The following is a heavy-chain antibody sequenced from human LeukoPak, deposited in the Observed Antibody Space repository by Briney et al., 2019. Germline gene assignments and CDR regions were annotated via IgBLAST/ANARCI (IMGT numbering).Heavy chain of an antibody. D-gene: IGHD3-10*01. CDR2: ISNTGSTI. J-gene: IGHJ4*02. CDR1: GFTFSDYF. V-gene: IGHV3-11*01. CDR3: VYYYGSGSYRVDY. Sequence: GSLRLSCAASGFTFSDYFMSWIRQAPGKGLEWLSYISNTGSTIYYADSVKGRFTISRDNAKNSLFLQMSSLRPDDTAVYYCVYYYGSGSYRVDYWGQGTLVTVSS.